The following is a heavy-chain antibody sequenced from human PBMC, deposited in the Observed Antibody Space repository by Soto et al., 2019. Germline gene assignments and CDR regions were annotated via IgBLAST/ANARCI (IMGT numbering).Heavy chain of an antibody. CDR2: ISSSSYI. CDR1: GFTFSSYS. CDR3: ARDLWGQQLASFDY. Sequence: EVQLVESGGGLVKPGGSLRLSCAASGFTFSSYSMNWVRQAPGKGLEWVSSISSSSYIYYADSVKGRFTISRDNAKNSLYLQMNSLRAEDTAVYYCARDLWGQQLASFDYWGQGTLVTVSS. J-gene: IGHJ4*02. D-gene: IGHD6-13*01. V-gene: IGHV3-21*01.